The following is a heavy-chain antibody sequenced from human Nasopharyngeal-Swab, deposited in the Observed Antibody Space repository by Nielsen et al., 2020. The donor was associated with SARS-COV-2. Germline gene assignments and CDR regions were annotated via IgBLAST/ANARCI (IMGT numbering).Heavy chain of an antibody. V-gene: IGHV1-24*01. Sequence: ASVTVSCKLPGYTLTELSMHWVRQAPGKGLEWMGGFDPEDGETIYAQKFQGRVTMTEDTSTDTAYMELSSLRSEDTAVYYYATGYAYSSSSEHEYWGQGTLVTVSS. CDR2: FDPEDGET. J-gene: IGHJ4*02. D-gene: IGHD6-6*01. CDR3: ATGYAYSSSSEHEY. CDR1: GYTLTELS.